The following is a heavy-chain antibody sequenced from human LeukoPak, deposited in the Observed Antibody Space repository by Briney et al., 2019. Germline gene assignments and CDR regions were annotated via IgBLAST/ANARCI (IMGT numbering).Heavy chain of an antibody. CDR3: ATAGRKPTYYYYGRDV. Sequence: GASVKVSCKVSGYTLTELSMHWVRQAPGKGLEWMGGFDPEDGETIYAQKFQGRVTMTEDTSTDTAYMELSSLRSEDTAVYYCATAGRKPTYYYYGRDVWGQGTTVTVSS. J-gene: IGHJ6*02. V-gene: IGHV1-24*01. CDR1: GYTLTELS. D-gene: IGHD1-26*01. CDR2: FDPEDGET.